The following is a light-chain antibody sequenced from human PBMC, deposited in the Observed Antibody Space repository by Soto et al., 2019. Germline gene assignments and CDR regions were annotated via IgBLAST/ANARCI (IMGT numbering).Light chain of an antibody. J-gene: IGKJ1*01. CDR2: GAS. CDR3: QQCDNWLRT. Sequence: EIVMTQSPATLSVSPGERATHSCRASQSVGSNLAWYQQKPGQAPRLLIYGASTRATGIPARFSGSGSGTEFTLTISSLQSEDFAVYYCQQCDNWLRTFGQGTKV. CDR1: QSVGSN. V-gene: IGKV3-15*01.